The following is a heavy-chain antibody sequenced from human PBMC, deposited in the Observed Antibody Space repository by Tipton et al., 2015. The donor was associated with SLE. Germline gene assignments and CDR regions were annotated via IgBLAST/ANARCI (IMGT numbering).Heavy chain of an antibody. J-gene: IGHJ4*02. CDR3: ARVGYSSGSYYFDY. CDR2: IYTSGNT. Sequence: TLSLTCTASGGSINSYYWSWIRQPPGKGLEWIGNIYTSGNTNYNPSLKSRVTISVDTSKNQFSLKLSSVTAADTAVYYCARVGYSSGSYYFDYWGQRTLVTVSS. D-gene: IGHD6-19*01. V-gene: IGHV4-4*08. CDR1: GGSINSYY.